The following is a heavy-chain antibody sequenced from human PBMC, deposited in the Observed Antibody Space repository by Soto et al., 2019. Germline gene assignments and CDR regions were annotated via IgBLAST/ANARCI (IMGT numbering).Heavy chain of an antibody. Sequence: EVQLLESGGGLVQPGGSLRLSCAASGFTFSNYAMSWVRQAPGKGLEWVSATTGSGDNTYYADSVRGRFTISRDNSKNTLYLQMNSLRAGDTAVYYCAKDKRGSSWNDAFDIWGHGTMVTVSS. CDR2: TTGSGDNT. CDR3: AKDKRGSSWNDAFDI. CDR1: GFTFSNYA. V-gene: IGHV3-23*01. J-gene: IGHJ3*02. D-gene: IGHD6-13*01.